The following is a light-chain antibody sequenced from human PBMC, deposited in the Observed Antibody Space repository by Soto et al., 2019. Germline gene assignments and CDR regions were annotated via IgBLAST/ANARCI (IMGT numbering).Light chain of an antibody. V-gene: IGKV3-20*01. J-gene: IGKJ2*01. CDR3: QQQGT. CDR2: AAS. Sequence: EIVLTQSPGTLSLSPGERATLSCRASEFLSSSYLDWYQQKPGQAPRLLIYAASRRATGIPDRFSGSGSATEYTLAINTLEPEDFAVYYCQQQGTFGQGTKVEIK. CDR1: EFLSSSY.